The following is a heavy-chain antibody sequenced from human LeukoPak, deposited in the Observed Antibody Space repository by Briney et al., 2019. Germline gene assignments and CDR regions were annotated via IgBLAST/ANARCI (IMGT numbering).Heavy chain of an antibody. D-gene: IGHD5-18*01. V-gene: IGHV3-21*01. Sequence: PGGSLRLSCAASGFTFSSYSMNWVRQAPGKGLEWVSSISSSSSYIYYADSVKGRLTISRDNAKNSLYLQMNSLRAEDTAVYYCARDPPGYNYGYVVDDFDYWGQGTLVTVAS. CDR2: ISSSSSYI. CDR1: GFTFSSYS. CDR3: ARDPPGYNYGYVVDDFDY. J-gene: IGHJ4*02.